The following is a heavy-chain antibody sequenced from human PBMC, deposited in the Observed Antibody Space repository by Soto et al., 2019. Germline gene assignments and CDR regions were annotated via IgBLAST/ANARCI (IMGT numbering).Heavy chain of an antibody. D-gene: IGHD2-21*02. CDR2: IHHSGRT. J-gene: IGHJ4*02. Sequence: SETLSLTCAVSGDSISSDKWLSWVRQPPGKGLEWIGEIHHSGRTNYNPSLKSRVTILVEKSKNQVSLELSSMTAADTAVYYCARGGDWQFDYWGQGTLVTVSS. CDR3: ARGGDWQFDY. V-gene: IGHV4-4*02. CDR1: GDSISSDKW.